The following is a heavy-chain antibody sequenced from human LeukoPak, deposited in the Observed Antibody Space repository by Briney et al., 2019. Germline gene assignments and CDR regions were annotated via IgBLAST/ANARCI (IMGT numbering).Heavy chain of an antibody. V-gene: IGHV4-39*01. CDR2: IYYSGST. D-gene: IGHD1-26*01. J-gene: IGHJ4*02. CDR3: ARMVGATAYFDY. CDR1: GGSISGSSYY. Sequence: SETPTLTCTVSGGSISGSSYYWGWIRQPPGKGLEWIGSIYYSGSTYYNPSLKSRVSISVDTSKNQFSLKLSSVTAADTAVYNCARMVGATAYFDYWGQGTLVTVSS.